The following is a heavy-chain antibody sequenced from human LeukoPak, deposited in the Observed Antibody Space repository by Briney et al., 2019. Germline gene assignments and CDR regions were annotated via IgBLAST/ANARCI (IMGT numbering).Heavy chain of an antibody. V-gene: IGHV4-59*08. CDR3: TRHPGGNAAHRFDY. J-gene: IGHJ4*02. CDR2: IHYSGST. Sequence: MASETLSLTCAVSGVSISTYHWTWIRQPPGTGLEWIGYIHYSGSTNYNPSLKSRVTISVDTSKNQFSLNLNSVTAADTAVYYCTRHPGGNAAHRFDYWGQGFLVTVSS. D-gene: IGHD4-23*01. CDR1: GVSISTYH.